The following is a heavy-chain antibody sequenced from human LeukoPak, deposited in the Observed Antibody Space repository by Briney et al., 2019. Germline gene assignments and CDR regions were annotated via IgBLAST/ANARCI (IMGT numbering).Heavy chain of an antibody. CDR2: IKSDGITI. D-gene: IGHD1-20*01. CDR1: GFTFSNYM. J-gene: IGHJ4*02. Sequence: GGLRLSCAASGFTFSNYMMHWVRQAPGKGLVWVSRIKSDGITITYADSVKGRFTISRDNAKNTLYLQMNSLRAEDTAVYYCLRDLNWSLDQWGQGTLVTASS. V-gene: IGHV3-74*01. CDR3: LRDLNWSLDQ.